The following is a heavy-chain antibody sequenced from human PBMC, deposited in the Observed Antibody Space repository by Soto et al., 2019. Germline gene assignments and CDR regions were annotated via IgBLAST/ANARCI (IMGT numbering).Heavy chain of an antibody. J-gene: IGHJ4*02. V-gene: IGHV3-23*01. CDR3: ARGFGITWQYYFDY. Sequence: GGSLRLSCAASGFTFNSYAMNWVRQAPGKGLEWVSAIRNSGADTYYADSVKGRFTISRDNSKNTLYLQMNGLRAEDTAVYFCARGFGITWQYYFDYWGQGTLVTVSS. CDR2: IRNSGADT. D-gene: IGHD3-10*01. CDR1: GFTFNSYA.